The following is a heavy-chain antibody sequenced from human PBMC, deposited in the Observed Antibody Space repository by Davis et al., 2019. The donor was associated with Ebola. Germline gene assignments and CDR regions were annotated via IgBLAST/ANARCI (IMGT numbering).Heavy chain of an antibody. CDR3: LSWGSTGNH. V-gene: IGHV3-7*01. D-gene: IGHD7-27*01. J-gene: IGHJ5*02. CDR2: ISPDGSQK. CDR1: GFTFSTYW. Sequence: PGGSLRLSCTASGFTFSTYWMSWVRQTPGKGLEWVAHISPDGSQKYYVDSTKGRFPISRDNAENSLYLQMNSLGAEDTAIYHCLSWGSTGNHWGQGTRVSVSS.